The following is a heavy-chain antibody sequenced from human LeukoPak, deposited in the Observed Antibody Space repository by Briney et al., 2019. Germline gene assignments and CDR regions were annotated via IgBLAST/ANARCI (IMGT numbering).Heavy chain of an antibody. Sequence: SVKVSCSASGYTFTGYYVHRVRQAPGQGLGWMGWIHPKNGDTYYAQKLQGRVTINRDTSITTAYMELSSLRSEDTAVYYCASGKRFGVEIFDYWGQGTLVTVSS. CDR3: ASGKRFGVEIFDY. J-gene: IGHJ4*02. V-gene: IGHV1-2*02. CDR2: IHPKNGDT. CDR1: GYTFTGYY. D-gene: IGHD3-10*01.